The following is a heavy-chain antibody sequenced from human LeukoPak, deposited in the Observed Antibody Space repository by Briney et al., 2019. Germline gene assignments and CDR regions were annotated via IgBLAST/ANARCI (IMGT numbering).Heavy chain of an antibody. D-gene: IGHD3-10*01. Sequence: TSETLSLTCTVSGGSISSYYWSWIRQPPGKGLEWIGYIYYSGSTNYNPSLKSRVTISVDTSKNQFSLKLSSVTAADTAVYYCARGSHYYGSGSYYPFDYWGQGTLVTVSS. CDR1: GGSISSYY. J-gene: IGHJ4*02. V-gene: IGHV4-59*01. CDR3: ARGSHYYGSGSYYPFDY. CDR2: IYYSGST.